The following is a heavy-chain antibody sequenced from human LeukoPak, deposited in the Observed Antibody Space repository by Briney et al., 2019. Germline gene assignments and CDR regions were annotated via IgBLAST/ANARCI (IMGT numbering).Heavy chain of an antibody. D-gene: IGHD5-24*01. V-gene: IGHV4-59*08. J-gene: IGHJ4*02. CDR3: ARVRRDGYNTFDY. CDR1: GGSISSYY. CDR2: IYYSGST. Sequence: SETLSLTCTVSGGSISSYYWSWIRQPPGKGLEWIGYIYYSGSTNYNPSLKSRVTISVDTSKNQFSLKLSSVTAADTAVYYCARVRRDGYNTFDYWGQGILVTVSS.